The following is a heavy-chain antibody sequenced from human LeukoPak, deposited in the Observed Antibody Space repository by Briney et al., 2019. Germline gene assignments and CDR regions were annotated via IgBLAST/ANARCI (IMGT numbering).Heavy chain of an antibody. CDR3: AREGRQWLVSAADY. V-gene: IGHV1-8*01. J-gene: IGHJ4*02. D-gene: IGHD6-19*01. CDR2: MNPNSGNT. Sequence: GASVKVSCKASGYTFTSYDINWVRQATGQGLEWMGWMNPNSGNTGYAQKFQGRVTMTRNTSISTAYMELSSLRSEDTAVYYCAREGRQWLVSAADYWGQGTLVTVSS. CDR1: GYTFTSYD.